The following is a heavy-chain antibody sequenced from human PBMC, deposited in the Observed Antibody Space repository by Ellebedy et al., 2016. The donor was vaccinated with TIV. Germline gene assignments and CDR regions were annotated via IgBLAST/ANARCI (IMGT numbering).Heavy chain of an antibody. D-gene: IGHD1-1*01. J-gene: IGHJ4*02. V-gene: IGHV3-21*01. CDR2: ISSSSSNI. CDR3: ASMGWNDASQAG. CDR1: GFPFSHYW. Sequence: PGGSLRLSCAASGFPFSHYWMHWVRQAPGKGLEWVSSISSSSSNIYYADSVKGRFTISRDNAKNSLYLQMNSLRAEDTAVYYCASMGWNDASQAGWGQGTLVTVSS.